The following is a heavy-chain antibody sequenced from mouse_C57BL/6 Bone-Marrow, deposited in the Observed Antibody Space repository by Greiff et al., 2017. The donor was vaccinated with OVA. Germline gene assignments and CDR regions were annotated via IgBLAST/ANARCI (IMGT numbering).Heavy chain of an antibody. CDR3: ARSSSCYAMDY. D-gene: IGHD3-2*02. CDR2: IYPGSGST. Sequence: QVQLQPGAELVKPGASVKMSCKASGYTFTSYWITWVKQRPGQGLEWIGDIYPGSGSTNYNEKFKSKATLTVDTSSSTAYMQLSSLTSEDSAVYYCARSSSCYAMDYWGQGTSVTVSS. V-gene: IGHV1-55*01. J-gene: IGHJ4*01. CDR1: GYTFTSYW.